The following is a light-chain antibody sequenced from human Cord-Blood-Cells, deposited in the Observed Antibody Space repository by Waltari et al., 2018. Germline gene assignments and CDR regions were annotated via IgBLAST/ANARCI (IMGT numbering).Light chain of an antibody. J-gene: IGKJ2*01. CDR1: QSVSSSY. V-gene: IGKV3-20*01. CDR3: QQYGSSPPRHT. CDR2: GAS. Sequence: EIVLTQSPATLSLSPGERATLSCRASQSVSSSYLAWYQQKPGQAPRLLIYGASSRATGIPDRFSGSGSGTDFTLTISRLEPEDFAVYYCQQYGSSPPRHTFGQGTKLEIK.